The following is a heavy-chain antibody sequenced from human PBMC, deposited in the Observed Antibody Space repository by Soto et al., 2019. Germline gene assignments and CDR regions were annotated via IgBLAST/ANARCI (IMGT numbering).Heavy chain of an antibody. J-gene: IGHJ6*03. V-gene: IGHV1-2*04. CDR3: ATSIAARPHYYYYMDV. D-gene: IGHD6-6*01. CDR2: INPNSGGT. Sequence: GASVKVSCKASGYTFTGYYMHWVRQAPGQGLEWMGWINPNSGGTNYAQKFQGWVTMTRDTSISTAYMELSRLRSDDTAVYYCATSIAARPHYYYYMDVWGKGTTVTVSS. CDR1: GYTFTGYY.